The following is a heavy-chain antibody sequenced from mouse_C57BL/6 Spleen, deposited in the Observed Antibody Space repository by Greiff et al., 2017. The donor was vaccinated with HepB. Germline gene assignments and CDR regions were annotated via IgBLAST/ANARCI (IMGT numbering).Heavy chain of an antibody. V-gene: IGHV1-42*01. J-gene: IGHJ1*03. CDR3: ARSLYYYGSSGWYFDV. D-gene: IGHD1-1*01. Sequence: VQLQQSGPELVKPGASVKISCKASGYSFTGYYMNWVKQSPEKSLEWIGEINPSTGGTTYNQKFKAKATLTVDKSSSTAYMQLKSLPSEDSAVYYCARSLYYYGSSGWYFDVWGTGTTVTVSS. CDR1: GYSFTGYY. CDR2: INPSTGGT.